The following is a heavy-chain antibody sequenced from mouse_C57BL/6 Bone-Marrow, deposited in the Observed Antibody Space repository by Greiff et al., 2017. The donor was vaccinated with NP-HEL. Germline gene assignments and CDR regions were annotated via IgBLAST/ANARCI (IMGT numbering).Heavy chain of an antibody. V-gene: IGHV1-64*01. J-gene: IGHJ3*01. CDR1: GYTFTSYW. Sequence: QVQLQQPGAELVKPGASVKLSCKASGYTFTSYWMHWVKQRPGQGLEWIGMIHPNSGSTNYNEKFKSKATLTVDKSSSTAYMQLSSLTSEDSAVYYCAGDYGGLAWFAYWGQGTLVTVSA. CDR3: AGDYGGLAWFAY. D-gene: IGHD2-4*01. CDR2: IHPNSGST.